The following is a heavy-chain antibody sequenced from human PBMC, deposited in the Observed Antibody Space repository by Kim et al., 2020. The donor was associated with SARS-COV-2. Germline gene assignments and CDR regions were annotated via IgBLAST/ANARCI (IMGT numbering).Heavy chain of an antibody. D-gene: IGHD3-16*01. Sequence: GGSLRLSCAASGFSLSSYGMHWVRQAPGKGLEWLAIIWLDGSKQNYADSVKGRFTVSRDNSKNTMYLQMNGLRVEDTALYYCARDISLPYYVPDYWGQGTLVTVSS. J-gene: IGHJ4*02. CDR2: IWLDGSKQ. CDR3: ARDISLPYYVPDY. CDR1: GFSLSSYG. V-gene: IGHV3-33*08.